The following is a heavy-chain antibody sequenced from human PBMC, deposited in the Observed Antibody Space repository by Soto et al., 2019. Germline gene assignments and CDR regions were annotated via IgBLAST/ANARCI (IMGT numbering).Heavy chain of an antibody. Sequence: GGSLRLSCAASGFTFSDHYMDWVRQAPGKGLEWVGRTRNKVNSYTTEYAASVKGRFTISRDDSKNSVYLQMNSLKTEDTAVYYCVRGAGVGAPYYPYGLDGRGQGTTVNVSS. CDR2: TRNKVNSYTT. D-gene: IGHD1-26*01. J-gene: IGHJ6*02. V-gene: IGHV3-72*01. CDR1: GFTFSDHY. CDR3: VRGAGVGAPYYPYGLDG.